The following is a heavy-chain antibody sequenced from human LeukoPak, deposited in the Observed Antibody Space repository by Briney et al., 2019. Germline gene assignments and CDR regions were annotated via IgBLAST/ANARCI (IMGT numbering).Heavy chain of an antibody. Sequence: SDTLSLTCNVSGDSITSHYWNWIRQPPGKGLEWLGYIYHTGIRKFHPSLKSRVSMSVDTAQNQFFLKVNSVTAADTAVYHCARSVDYFDNTGPHMMFDYWGQGSLVTVSS. D-gene: IGHD3-22*01. CDR2: IYHTGIR. CDR1: GDSITSHY. CDR3: ARSVDYFDNTGPHMMFDY. J-gene: IGHJ4*02. V-gene: IGHV4-59*07.